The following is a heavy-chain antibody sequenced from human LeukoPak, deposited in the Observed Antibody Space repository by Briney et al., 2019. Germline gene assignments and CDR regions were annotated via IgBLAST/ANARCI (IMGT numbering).Heavy chain of an antibody. J-gene: IGHJ3*02. D-gene: IGHD2-15*01. V-gene: IGHV3-74*01. CDR2: INSDGSTT. Sequence: PGGSLRLSCAASGFTFSSYWMHWVRQAPGKGLVWVSNINSDGSTTTYADSVKGRFTISRDNAENTLYLQMSSLRAEDTAVYYCARGWYGALRSTFDIWGQGTMVTVSS. CDR3: ARGWYGALRSTFDI. CDR1: GFTFSSYW.